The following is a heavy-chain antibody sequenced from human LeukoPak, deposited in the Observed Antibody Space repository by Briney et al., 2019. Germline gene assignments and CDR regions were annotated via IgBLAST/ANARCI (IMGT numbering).Heavy chain of an antibody. D-gene: IGHD1-26*01. J-gene: IGHJ5*02. CDR2: IYYSGSI. CDR3: ARGSDSGSYDNWFDP. CDR1: GGSISSYY. Sequence: SETLSLTCTVSGGSISSYYWSWIRQPPGKGLEWIGYIYYSGSINYNPSLKSRVTISVDTSKNQFSLKLSSVTAADTAVYYCARGSDSGSYDNWFDPWGQGTLVTVSS. V-gene: IGHV4-59*01.